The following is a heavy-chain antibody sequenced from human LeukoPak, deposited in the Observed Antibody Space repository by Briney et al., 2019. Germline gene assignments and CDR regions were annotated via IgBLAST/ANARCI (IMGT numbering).Heavy chain of an antibody. Sequence: GGSLRLSCAASGFTFSSYSMNWVRQAPGKGLEWVSSISSSSSYIYYADSVKGRFTISRDNAKNSLYLQMNSLRAEDTAVYYCARDPAGPNDFYYYYYMDVWGKGTTVTVSS. CDR3: ARDPAGPNDFYYYYYMDV. J-gene: IGHJ6*03. D-gene: IGHD6-19*01. CDR1: GFTFSSYS. CDR2: ISSSSSYI. V-gene: IGHV3-21*01.